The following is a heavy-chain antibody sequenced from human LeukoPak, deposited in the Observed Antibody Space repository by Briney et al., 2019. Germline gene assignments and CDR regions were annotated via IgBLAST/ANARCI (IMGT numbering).Heavy chain of an antibody. J-gene: IGHJ4*02. CDR1: GGSISSYY. CDR2: ISYSGIN. Sequence: SETLSLTCTVSGGSISSYYWSWIRQPPGKGLERIGYISYSGINNYNPSLKSRVTISVDTSKNHFSLKLTSATAADTAVYYCARDVRRRDGYNYAEVWGQGTLVTVSS. D-gene: IGHD5-24*01. CDR3: ARDVRRRDGYNYAEV. V-gene: IGHV4-59*01.